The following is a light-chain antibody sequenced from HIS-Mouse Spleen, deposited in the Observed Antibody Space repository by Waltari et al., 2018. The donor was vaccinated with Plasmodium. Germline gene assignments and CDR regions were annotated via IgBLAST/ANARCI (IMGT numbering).Light chain of an antibody. CDR3: QQYNNWPRGT. J-gene: IGKJ1*01. CDR2: GAS. CDR1: QSVSSN. V-gene: IGKV3-15*01. Sequence: EIVMTQSPATLSVSPGERATLSCRASQSVSSNLAWYQQKPGQAPRLLIYGASTRATGIPARCSGSGSGTEFTLTISSMQSEDVAVYYCQQYNNWPRGTFGQGTKVEIK.